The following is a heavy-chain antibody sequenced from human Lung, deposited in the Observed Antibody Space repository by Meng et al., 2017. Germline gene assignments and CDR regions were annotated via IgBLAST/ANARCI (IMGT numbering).Heavy chain of an antibody. CDR1: GFLFSNAW. Sequence: ESLKTCCVGSGFLFSNAWMTWVRQAPGMGLEWLGRMKSNIDGGTVDYAASVSGRFIISGDDSKNIFYLQMNSLKTGDTAVYYCSGHVDYWGHGTLVTVSS. CDR3: SGHVDY. V-gene: IGHV3-15*01. CDR2: MKSNIDGGTV. J-gene: IGHJ4*01.